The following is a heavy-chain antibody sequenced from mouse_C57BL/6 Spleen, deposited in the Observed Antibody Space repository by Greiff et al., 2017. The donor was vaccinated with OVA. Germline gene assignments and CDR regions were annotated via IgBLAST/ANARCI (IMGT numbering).Heavy chain of an antibody. V-gene: IGHV3-6*01. CDR2: ISYDGSN. CDR3: ARDTRLDGLDY. J-gene: IGHJ2*01. Sequence: EVKLVESGPGLVKPSQSLSLTCSVTGYSITSGYYWNWIRQFPGNKLEWMGYISYDGSNNYNPSLKNRISITRDTSKNQFFLKLNSVTTEDTATYYCARDTRLDGLDYWGQGTTLTVSS. D-gene: IGHD2-12*01. CDR1: GYSITSGYY.